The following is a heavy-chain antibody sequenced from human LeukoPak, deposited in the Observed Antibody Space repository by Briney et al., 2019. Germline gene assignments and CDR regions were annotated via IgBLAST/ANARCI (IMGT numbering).Heavy chain of an antibody. Sequence: PGGSLRLSCAASGFTFSSYSMNWVRQAPGKGLEWVSSISSSSSYIYYADSVKGRFTISRDNAKNSLYLQMNSLRAEDTAVYYCARGSDYVGSYFDYWGQGTLVTVSS. CDR2: ISSSSSYI. CDR1: GFTFSSYS. D-gene: IGHD4-17*01. J-gene: IGHJ4*02. V-gene: IGHV3-21*01. CDR3: ARGSDYVGSYFDY.